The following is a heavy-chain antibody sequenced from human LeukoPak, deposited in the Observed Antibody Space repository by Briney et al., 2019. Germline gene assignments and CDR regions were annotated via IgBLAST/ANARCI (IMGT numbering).Heavy chain of an antibody. J-gene: IGHJ3*02. V-gene: IGHV1-8*01. CDR2: MNPNSGNT. D-gene: IGHD1-7*01. Sequence: GASVKVSCKASGYTFTSYDINWVRQATGQGLEWMGWMNPNSGNTGYAQKFQGRVTMTRNTSISTAYMELSSLRSEDTAEYYCAATSGLELFWTHPDAFDIWGQGTMVTVSS. CDR3: AATSGLELFWTHPDAFDI. CDR1: GYTFTSYD.